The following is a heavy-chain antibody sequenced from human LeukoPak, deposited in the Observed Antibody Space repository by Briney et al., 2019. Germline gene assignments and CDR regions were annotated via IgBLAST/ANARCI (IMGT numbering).Heavy chain of an antibody. J-gene: IGHJ6*03. Sequence: SETLSLTCTVSGGSISSYYWSWIRQPPGKGLEWIGYIYYSGSTNYNPSLKSRVTISVDTSKNQFSLKLSSVTAADTAVYYCARGPPLYSSGWYYYYYYYMDVWGKGTTVTVSS. V-gene: IGHV4-59*01. CDR3: ARGPPLYSSGWYYYYYYYMDV. CDR1: GGSISSYY. D-gene: IGHD6-19*01. CDR2: IYYSGST.